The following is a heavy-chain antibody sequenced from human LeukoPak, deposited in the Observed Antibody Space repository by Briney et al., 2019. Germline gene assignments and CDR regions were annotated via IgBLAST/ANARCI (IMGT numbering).Heavy chain of an antibody. CDR2: VSSSSSYI. D-gene: IGHD3-22*01. Sequence: GGSLRLSCAASGFTFSSYSMNWVRQAPGKGLEWVSSVSSSSSYIYYADSVKGRFTISRDNAKNSLYLQMNSLRAEDTAVYYCARVGDYYDSSGYYSPIDYWGQGTLVTVSS. CDR1: GFTFSSYS. CDR3: ARVGDYYDSSGYYSPIDY. J-gene: IGHJ4*02. V-gene: IGHV3-21*01.